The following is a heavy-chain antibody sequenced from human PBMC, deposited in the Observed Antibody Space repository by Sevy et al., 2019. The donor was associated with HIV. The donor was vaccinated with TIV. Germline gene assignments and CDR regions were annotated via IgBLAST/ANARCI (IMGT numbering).Heavy chain of an antibody. J-gene: IGHJ4*02. Sequence: SETLSLTCSVSGGSISSYYWSWIRQPPGKGLEWIEYSGSTNYESSLKSRVTISVDTSKSQFSLKLSSVTAADTAVYYCARVRYTFGFPVFHDYWGQGTLVTVSS. CDR1: GGSISSYY. V-gene: IGHV4-59*01. CDR2: SGST. CDR3: ARVRYTFGFPVFHDY. D-gene: IGHD5-18*01.